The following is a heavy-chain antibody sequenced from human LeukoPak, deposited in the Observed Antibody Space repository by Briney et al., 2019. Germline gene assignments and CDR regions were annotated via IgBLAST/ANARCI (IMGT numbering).Heavy chain of an antibody. V-gene: IGHV5-51*04. D-gene: IGHD5-18*01. J-gene: IGHJ4*02. CDR3: ARGGDTAMVPSFDY. Sequence: GESLKISCKGSGYTFTSYWIGWVRQMPGKGLEWMGIIYPGDSDTRYSPSFQRRVTIPADQPTSPAYLQWTTLNASDTPIHSCARGGDTAMVPSFDYWGQGTLVIVSS. CDR1: GYTFTSYW. CDR2: IYPGDSDT.